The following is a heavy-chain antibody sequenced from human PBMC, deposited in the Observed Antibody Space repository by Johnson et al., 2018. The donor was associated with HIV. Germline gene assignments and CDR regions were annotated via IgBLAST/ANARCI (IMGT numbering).Heavy chain of an antibody. J-gene: IGHJ3*02. CDR2: ISYDASNK. Sequence: QVQLVESGGGVVQPGRSLRLSCAASGFTFSRYSMHWVRQAPGKGLQWVAVISYDASNKYYADSVKGRFTISRDNSKNTLYLQMNSLRVEDTAVYYCARALTIFRAFDIWGQGTVVTVSS. CDR1: GFTFSRYS. V-gene: IGHV3-30*01. CDR3: ARALTIFRAFDI. D-gene: IGHD3-3*01.